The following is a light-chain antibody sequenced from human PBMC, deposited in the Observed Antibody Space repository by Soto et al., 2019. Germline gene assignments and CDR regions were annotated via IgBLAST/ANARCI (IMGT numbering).Light chain of an antibody. CDR2: DVS. CDR3: SSYAGSHVV. V-gene: IGLV2-14*03. J-gene: IGLJ2*01. CDR1: RSDVGASPY. Sequence: QSALTQPASVSGSPGQSITISCTGTRSDVGASPYVSWYQQYPGKAPRLMIFDVSSRPLGVSKRFSGSKSGNTASLTISGLQAEDEADYYCSSYAGSHVVFGGGTKLTVL.